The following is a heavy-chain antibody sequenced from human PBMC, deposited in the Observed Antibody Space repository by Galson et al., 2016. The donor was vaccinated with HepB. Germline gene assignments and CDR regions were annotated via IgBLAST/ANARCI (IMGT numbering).Heavy chain of an antibody. D-gene: IGHD1/OR15-1a*01. V-gene: IGHV5-51*01. J-gene: IGHJ4*02. CDR2: IYPGDSDT. CDR3: ARRRTVAGTGYYFDF. Sequence: QSGAEVKKPGESLKISCKGSGYSFPTYWIDWVRQMPGKGLEWMGIIYPGDSDTRYSESFKGQVSISADRSTGTVYLQWSSLKASDTAMYYCARRRTVAGTGYYFDFWGQGTLVIVSS. CDR1: GYSFPTYW.